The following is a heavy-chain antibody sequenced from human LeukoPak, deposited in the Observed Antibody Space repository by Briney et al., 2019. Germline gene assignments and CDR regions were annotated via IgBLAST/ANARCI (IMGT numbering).Heavy chain of an antibody. CDR2: IYYSGST. J-gene: IGHJ5*02. CDR1: GGSFSGYY. D-gene: IGHD2-15*01. CDR3: ARSTYCSGGSCSHNWFDP. Sequence: SETLSLTCAVYGGSFSGYYWGWIRQPPGKGLEWIGSIYYSGSTYYNPSLKSRVTISVDTSKNQFSLKLSSVTAADTAVYYCARSTYCSGGSCSHNWFDPWGQGTPVTVSS. V-gene: IGHV4-34*01.